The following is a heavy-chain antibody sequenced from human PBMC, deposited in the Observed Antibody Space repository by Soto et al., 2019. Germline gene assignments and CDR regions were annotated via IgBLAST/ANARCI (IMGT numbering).Heavy chain of an antibody. CDR3: ARDGGGGSYYFIRY. V-gene: IGHV1-18*01. CDR2: ISGNNGDT. J-gene: IGHJ4*02. CDR1: GYTFTTYA. D-gene: IGHD1-26*01. Sequence: QVQLVQSGGEVKKPGASMKVSCKTSGYTFTTYAISWVRQAPGQGLEWMGWISGNNGDTEYAQKFQGSVTMTTDTSTTTAYMKLRSLTSDDTAVYYCARDGGGGSYYFIRYWGQGTLVTVSS.